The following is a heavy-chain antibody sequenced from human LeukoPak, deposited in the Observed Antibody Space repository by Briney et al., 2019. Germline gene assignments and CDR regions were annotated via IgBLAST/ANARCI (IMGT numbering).Heavy chain of an antibody. V-gene: IGHV3-23*01. CDR1: GFTFSSYA. D-gene: IGHD3-10*01. CDR2: ITGSGGST. Sequence: GGSLRLSCAASGFTFSSYATSWVRQAPGKGLEWVSTITGSGGSTFYANSVKVRFTISRDNSKNTLYLQMNSLRAEDTAVYYCVKDDVSTYGYLDSWGRGTLVTVSS. CDR3: VKDDVSTYGYLDS. J-gene: IGHJ4*02.